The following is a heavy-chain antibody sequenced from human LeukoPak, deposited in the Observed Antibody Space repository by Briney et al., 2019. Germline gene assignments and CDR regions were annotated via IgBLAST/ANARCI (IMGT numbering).Heavy chain of an antibody. CDR3: ARRTGYSYGYDAFDI. J-gene: IGHJ3*02. D-gene: IGHD5-18*01. V-gene: IGHV5-51*01. Sequence: GESLKISCKGSGXRFTSYWIGWVRQMPGKGLEWMGIIYHGDSDTRYSPSFQGQVTISADKSISTAYLQWSSLKASDTAMYYCARRTGYSYGYDAFDIWGQGTMVTVSS. CDR2: IYHGDSDT. CDR1: GXRFTSYW.